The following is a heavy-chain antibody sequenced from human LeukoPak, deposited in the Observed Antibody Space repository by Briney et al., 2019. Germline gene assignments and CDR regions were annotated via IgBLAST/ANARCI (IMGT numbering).Heavy chain of an antibody. CDR3: ARVGPRGYSGPLDY. V-gene: IGHV1-18*01. CDR2: ISAYNGNK. J-gene: IGHJ4*02. Sequence: ASVKVSCKASGYTFTSYGISWVPQAPGQGPEWVGWISAYNGNKNYAQKLQGGATMTRDTSTSTAYMELRSLRSDDTAAYYCARVGPRGYSGPLDYWGQGTLVTVSS. D-gene: IGHD5-12*01. CDR1: GYTFTSYG.